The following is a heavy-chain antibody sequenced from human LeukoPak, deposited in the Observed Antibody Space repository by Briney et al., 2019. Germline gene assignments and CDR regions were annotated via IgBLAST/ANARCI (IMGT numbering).Heavy chain of an antibody. Sequence: GGSLRLSCAASGFTFSSYGMHWVRQAPGKGLEWVAVISYDGSNKYYADSVKGRFTISRDNSKNTLYLQMNSLRAEDTAVYYCAKDSQGSGSYLVKLLYHFDYWGQGTLVTVSS. CDR2: ISYDGSNK. V-gene: IGHV3-30*18. D-gene: IGHD3-10*01. J-gene: IGHJ4*02. CDR3: AKDSQGSGSYLVKLLYHFDY. CDR1: GFTFSSYG.